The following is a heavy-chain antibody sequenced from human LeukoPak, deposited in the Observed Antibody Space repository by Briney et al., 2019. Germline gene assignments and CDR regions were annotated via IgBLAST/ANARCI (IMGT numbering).Heavy chain of an antibody. CDR1: GYTFTGYY. Sequence: ASVKVSCKASGYTFTGYYMHCVRHAPGQALEWIGWINPNSGGTNYAQKFQGRVTMTRDTSISTAYMELSRLRSDDTAVYYCARAGYSGYPPQDDAFDIWGQGTMVTVSS. J-gene: IGHJ3*02. CDR3: ARAGYSGYPPQDDAFDI. CDR2: INPNSGGT. D-gene: IGHD5-12*01. V-gene: IGHV1-2*02.